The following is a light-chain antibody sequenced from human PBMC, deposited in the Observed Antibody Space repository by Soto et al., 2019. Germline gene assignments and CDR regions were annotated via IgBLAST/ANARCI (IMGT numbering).Light chain of an antibody. CDR1: SGSIASNY. Sequence: NFMLTQPHSVSESPGKTVTISCTRSSGSIASNYVQWYQQRPGSAPTTVIYEDNQRPSGVPDRFSGSIDSSSNSASLTISGLKTEDEADYYCQSYDSSNQVFGGVTKLTVL. J-gene: IGLJ2*01. V-gene: IGLV6-57*04. CDR3: QSYDSSNQV. CDR2: EDN.